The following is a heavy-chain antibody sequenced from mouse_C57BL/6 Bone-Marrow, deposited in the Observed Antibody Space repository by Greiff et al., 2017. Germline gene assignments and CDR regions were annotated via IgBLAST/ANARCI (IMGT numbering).Heavy chain of an antibody. J-gene: IGHJ4*01. CDR3: ARGNSSGRDYAMDY. CDR2: INPNNGGT. V-gene: IGHV1-26*01. CDR1: GYTFTDYY. D-gene: IGHD3-2*02. Sequence: EVKLQQSGPELVKPGASVKISCKASGYTFTDYYMNWVKQSHGKSLEWIGDINPNNGGTSYNQKFKGKATLTVDKSSSTAYMELRSLTSEDSAVYYCARGNSSGRDYAMDYWGQGTSVTVSS.